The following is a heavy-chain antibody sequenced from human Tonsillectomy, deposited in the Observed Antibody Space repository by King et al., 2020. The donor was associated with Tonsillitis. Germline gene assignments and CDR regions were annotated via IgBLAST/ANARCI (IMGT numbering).Heavy chain of an antibody. D-gene: IGHD3-10*01. V-gene: IGHV5-51*01. Sequence: VQLVESGAEVKKPGESLKISCKASGYDFYSYWIAWVRQMPGKGLEWMGIINPTDSRPTYTQGQVTISVDKSITTAYLQWSSLKASDTAIYYCARRGVGVQTWLDPWAPGTLVTVSS. CDR1: GYDFYSYW. CDR2: INPTDSRP. J-gene: IGHJ5*02. CDR3: ARRGVGVQTWLDP.